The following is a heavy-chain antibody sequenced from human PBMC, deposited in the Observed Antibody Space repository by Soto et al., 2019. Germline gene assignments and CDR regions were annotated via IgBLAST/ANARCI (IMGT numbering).Heavy chain of an antibody. V-gene: IGHV1-69*01. CDR1: GGTFSSYA. Sequence: QVQLVQSGAEVKKPGSSVKVSCEASGGTFSSYAISWVRQAPGQGLEWMGGIIPIFGTANYAQKFQGRVTITADESTSTAYMELSSLRSEDTAVYYCAREGITGPYYYYYGMDVWGQGTTVTVSS. D-gene: IGHD1-20*01. J-gene: IGHJ6*02. CDR2: IIPIFGTA. CDR3: AREGITGPYYYYYGMDV.